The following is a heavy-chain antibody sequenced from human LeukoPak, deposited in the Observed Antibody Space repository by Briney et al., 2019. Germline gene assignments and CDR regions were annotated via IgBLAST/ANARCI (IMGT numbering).Heavy chain of an antibody. CDR2: INPNSGGT. CDR3: AIDRQLSSIAAHSFDY. D-gene: IGHD6-6*01. V-gene: IGHV1-2*02. J-gene: IGHJ4*02. Sequence: ASVKVSCKASGYTFTGYYMHWVRQAPGQGLEWMGWINPNSGGTNYAQKFQGRVTMTRATSISTAYMELSRLRSDDKAVYYCAIDRQLSSIAAHSFDYWGQGTLVTVSS. CDR1: GYTFTGYY.